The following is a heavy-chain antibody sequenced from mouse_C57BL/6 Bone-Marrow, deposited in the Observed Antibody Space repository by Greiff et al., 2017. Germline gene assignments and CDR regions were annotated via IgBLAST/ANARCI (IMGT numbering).Heavy chain of an antibody. CDR3: ARSERDYYGREGPYGWYFDV. Sequence: QVQLQQSGSELRSPGSSVKLSCKDFDSEVFPIAYMSWVRQKPGHGFEWIGGILPSIGRTIYGEKFEDKATLDADTLSNTAYLELNSLTSEDSANYYCARSERDYYGREGPYGWYFDVWGTGTTVTVSS. CDR2: ILPSIGRT. D-gene: IGHD1-1*01. J-gene: IGHJ1*03. CDR1: DSEVFPIAY. V-gene: IGHV15-2*01.